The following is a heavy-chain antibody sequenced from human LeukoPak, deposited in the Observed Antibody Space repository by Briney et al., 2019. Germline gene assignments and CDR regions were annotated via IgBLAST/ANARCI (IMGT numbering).Heavy chain of an antibody. D-gene: IGHD3-9*01. V-gene: IGHV1-18*01. J-gene: IGHJ4*02. CDR2: ISTYNGNT. CDR1: GYTFTTNG. Sequence: ASVKVSCKASGYTFTTNGISWVRQAPGQGLEWMGWISTYNGNTNYAQNLQGRVTITTDTSTSTAYMELRSLRSDDTAVYYCARDWLYGWDYWGQGTLVTVSS. CDR3: ARDWLYGWDY.